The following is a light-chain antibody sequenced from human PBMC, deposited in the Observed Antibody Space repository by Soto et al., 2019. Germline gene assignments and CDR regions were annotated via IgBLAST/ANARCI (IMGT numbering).Light chain of an antibody. Sequence: EIVLTQSPATLSLSPGERVTLPCRASRGFGSSFAWYQQKPGQAPRLLIYDASNRATGIPARFSGSGSGTDFTLTISSLEPEDFAVYYCQQRSNGPLTFGQGTRLEIK. J-gene: IGKJ5*01. CDR1: RGFGSS. CDR3: QQRSNGPLT. CDR2: DAS. V-gene: IGKV3-11*01.